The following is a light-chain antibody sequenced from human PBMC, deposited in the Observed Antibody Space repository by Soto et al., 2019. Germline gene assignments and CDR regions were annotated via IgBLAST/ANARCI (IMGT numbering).Light chain of an antibody. Sequence: EIVLTQSPGTLSLSPGERATLSCRASQSVSGSSLAWYQQKPGQAPRLLIYGASSRATGIPDRFSGSGSGKDFTLTISRLEPEDFAVYYCQQYVTLPLTLGGGTKVDIK. J-gene: IGKJ4*01. CDR3: QQYVTLPLT. CDR1: QSVSGSS. CDR2: GAS. V-gene: IGKV3-20*01.